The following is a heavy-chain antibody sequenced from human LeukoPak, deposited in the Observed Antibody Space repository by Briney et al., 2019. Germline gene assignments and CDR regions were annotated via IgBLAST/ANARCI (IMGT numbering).Heavy chain of an antibody. V-gene: IGHV3-48*03. CDR1: GFTFSSYE. Sequence: HPGGSLRLSCAASGFTFSSYEMNWVRQAPGKGLEWVSYISSSGSTIYYADSVKGRFTISRDNAKNSLYLQMNSLRAEDTAVYYCASGLPYYFDSSGYYLDYWGQGTLVTVSS. J-gene: IGHJ4*02. D-gene: IGHD3-22*01. CDR3: ASGLPYYFDSSGYYLDY. CDR2: ISSSGSTI.